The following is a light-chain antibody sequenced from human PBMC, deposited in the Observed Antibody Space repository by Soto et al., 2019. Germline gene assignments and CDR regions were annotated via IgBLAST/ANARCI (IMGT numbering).Light chain of an antibody. Sequence: DVVMTKSPLSLPVTLGQPASISCRSNQSLLHSDGIAYFSWFQQRPGRSPRRLIYKVSNRDSGVPDRFSGSGSGTDFTLKISRVEAEDVGVYYCMQGTHWPPTFGQGTRLEI. CDR3: MQGTHWPPT. CDR1: QSLLHSDGIAY. CDR2: KVS. V-gene: IGKV2-30*02. J-gene: IGKJ5*01.